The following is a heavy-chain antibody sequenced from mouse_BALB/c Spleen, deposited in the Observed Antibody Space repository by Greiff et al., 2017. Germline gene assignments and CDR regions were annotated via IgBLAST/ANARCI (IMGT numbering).Heavy chain of an antibody. J-gene: IGHJ3*01. Sequence: VHVKQSGAELVKPGASVKLSCTASGFNIKDTYMHWVKQRPEQGLEWIGRIDPANGNTKYDPKFQGKATITADTSSNTAYLQLSSLTSEDTAVYYCAPYDGSAYWGQGTLVTVSA. V-gene: IGHV14-3*02. CDR3: APYDGSAY. CDR1: GFNIKDTY. CDR2: IDPANGNT. D-gene: IGHD2-3*01.